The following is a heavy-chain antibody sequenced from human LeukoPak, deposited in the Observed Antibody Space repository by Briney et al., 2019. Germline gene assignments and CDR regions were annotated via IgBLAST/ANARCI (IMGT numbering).Heavy chain of an antibody. D-gene: IGHD6-19*01. CDR1: GFTFSSYA. Sequence: GRSLRLSCAASGFTFSSYAMHWVRQAPGKGLEWVAVISYDGSNKYYADSVKGRFTISRDNAKNSLYLQMNSLRADDTAVYYCARGPLYSSGWYEDGTIHLNYWGQGTLVIVSS. J-gene: IGHJ4*02. CDR3: ARGPLYSSGWYEDGTIHLNY. CDR2: ISYDGSNK. V-gene: IGHV3-30-3*01.